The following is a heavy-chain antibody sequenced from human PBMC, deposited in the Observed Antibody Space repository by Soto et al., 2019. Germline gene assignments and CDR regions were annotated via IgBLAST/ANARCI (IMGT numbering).Heavy chain of an antibody. CDR1: GYALTSYA. CDR3: AKGSKVRGVIMVDY. V-gene: IGHV1-3*01. CDR2: INAVIGKP. Sequence: ASVKVSCTDSGYALTSYAMHWVRQAPGQRLEWMGGINAVIGKPHYSQKFQDRVTITTDKSTSTVYMEVSSLTSEDTAVYYCAKGSKVRGVIMVDYWGQGTLVTVSS. D-gene: IGHD3-10*01. J-gene: IGHJ4*02.